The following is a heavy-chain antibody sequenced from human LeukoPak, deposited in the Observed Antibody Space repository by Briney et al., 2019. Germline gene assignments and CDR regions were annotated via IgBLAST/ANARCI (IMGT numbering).Heavy chain of an antibody. J-gene: IGHJ4*02. CDR2: IYSSGST. Sequence: SETLSLTCTVSGGSISSYYWSWIRQSPGKGLEWIGYIYSSGSTNYNPSLKSRVIISLDTSKSQFSLKLSSVTAANTAVYYCARSFSARVFFDYWGQGSLVTVSS. CDR3: ARSFSARVFFDY. CDR1: GGSISSYY. D-gene: IGHD3-10*01. V-gene: IGHV4-59*01.